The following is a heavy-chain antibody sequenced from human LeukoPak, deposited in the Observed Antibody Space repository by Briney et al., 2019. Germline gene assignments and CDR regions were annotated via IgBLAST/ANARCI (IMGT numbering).Heavy chain of an antibody. CDR1: GYTFISYD. CDR2: MNPNSGNT. J-gene: IGHJ3*02. Sequence: EASVKVSCKASGYTFISYDINWVRQVTGQGLEWMGWMNPNSGNTGYAQKFQGRVTMTRDTSISTAYMEVKSLTSEDTAIYFCARGPAAVGRAFDIWGPGTIASVSS. V-gene: IGHV1-8*02. D-gene: IGHD6-13*01. CDR3: ARGPAAVGRAFDI.